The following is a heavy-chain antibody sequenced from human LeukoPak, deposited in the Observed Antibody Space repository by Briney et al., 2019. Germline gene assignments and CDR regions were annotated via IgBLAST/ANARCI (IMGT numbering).Heavy chain of an antibody. J-gene: IGHJ2*01. V-gene: IGHV3-48*04. CDR1: GFTFSSYS. CDR2: ISSSSSTI. CDR3: ARFPPFITGKYWYFDL. Sequence: GGSLRLSCAASGFTFSSYSMNWVRQAPGKGLEWVSYISSSSSTIYYADSVKGRFTISRDNAKNSLYLQMNSLRAEDTAVYYCARFPPFITGKYWYFDLWGRGTLVTVSS. D-gene: IGHD1-20*01.